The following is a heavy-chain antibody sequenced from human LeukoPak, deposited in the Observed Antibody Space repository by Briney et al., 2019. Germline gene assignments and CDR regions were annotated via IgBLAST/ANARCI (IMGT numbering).Heavy chain of an antibody. V-gene: IGHV3-21*01. J-gene: IGHJ6*03. CDR1: GCTFSSYA. D-gene: IGHD3-22*01. CDR2: ISGSGDNT. CDR3: ARSITMIVVDPLFYMDV. Sequence: RGSLRLSCAASGCTFSSYAMNWVRQAPGKGLEWISSISGSGDNTYYADSVKGRFTISRDNAKNSLYLQMNSLRAEDTAVYYCARSITMIVVDPLFYMDVWGKGTTVTVSS.